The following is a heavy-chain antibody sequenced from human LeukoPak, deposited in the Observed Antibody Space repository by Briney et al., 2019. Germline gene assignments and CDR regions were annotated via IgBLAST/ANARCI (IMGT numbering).Heavy chain of an antibody. CDR3: ARDPGAWYYDC. D-gene: IGHD7-27*01. Sequence: PGGSLKLSCAASGFIVSNNYMTWVRQAPGKGLEWVAVLYSGGVTSYADSVKGRFTIFRDKSKNTLYLQMNSLRDEDTAVYYCARDPGAWYYDCWGQGALVTVSS. V-gene: IGHV3-53*01. J-gene: IGHJ4*02. CDR2: LYSGGVT. CDR1: GFIVSNNY.